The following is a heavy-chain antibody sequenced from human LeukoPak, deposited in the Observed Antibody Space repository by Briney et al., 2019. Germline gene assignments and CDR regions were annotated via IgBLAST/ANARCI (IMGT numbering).Heavy chain of an antibody. CDR2: NYYSGST. CDR3: ARDRFVNWFDP. Sequence: PSETLSLTCTVSGGSISSYYWSWIRQPPGKGLEWIGYNYYSGSTNYNPSLKSRVTISVDTSKNQLSLKLSSVTAADTAVYYCARDRFVNWFDPWGQGTLVTVSS. V-gene: IGHV4-59*01. CDR1: GGSISSYY. J-gene: IGHJ5*02.